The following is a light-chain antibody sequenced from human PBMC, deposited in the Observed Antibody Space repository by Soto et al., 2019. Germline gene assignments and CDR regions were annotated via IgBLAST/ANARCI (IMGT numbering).Light chain of an antibody. CDR1: QRVLYSSNNKNY. Sequence: DIVMTQTPDSLAVSLGERATINCKSSQRVLYSSNNKNYLAWYQQKPGQPPKLLIYWSSTRESGVPDRFSGSGSGTDFTLTISSLQAQDVAVYYCQQYYSTPRTFGPGTKVAIK. CDR3: QQYYSTPRT. CDR2: WSS. J-gene: IGKJ3*01. V-gene: IGKV4-1*01.